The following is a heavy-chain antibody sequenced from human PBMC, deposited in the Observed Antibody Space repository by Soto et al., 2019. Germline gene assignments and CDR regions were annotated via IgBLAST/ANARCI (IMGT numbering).Heavy chain of an antibody. V-gene: IGHV3-23*01. CDR1: GFTFSSYA. CDR2: ISGSGGST. CDR3: AEERYSSGWGCFDP. Sequence: EVQLLESGGGLVQPGGSLRLSCAASGFTFSSYAMSWVRQAPGKGLEWVSAISGSGGSTYYADSVKGRFTISRDNSKKALYLQMNSLRAEDTAVYYCAEERYSSGWGCFDPWGQGTLVTVSS. D-gene: IGHD6-19*01. J-gene: IGHJ5*02.